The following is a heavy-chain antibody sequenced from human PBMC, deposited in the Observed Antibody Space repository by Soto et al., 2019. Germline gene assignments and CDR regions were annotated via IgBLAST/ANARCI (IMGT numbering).Heavy chain of an antibody. Sequence: EVQLVESGGGLVXPGGSXXLSXAXSGXXXXXXWMXXVRQAPGKGLEWVANIKEDGSDMYYVDSVKGRFTISRDNAKNSLYLQMNSLRAEDTAVYYCATEVWVYYDFWSGYSDYWGQGTLVTVSS. V-gene: IGHV3-7*01. J-gene: IGHJ4*02. CDR3: ATEVWVYYDFWSGYSDY. CDR1: GXXXXXXW. D-gene: IGHD3-3*01. CDR2: IKEDGSDM.